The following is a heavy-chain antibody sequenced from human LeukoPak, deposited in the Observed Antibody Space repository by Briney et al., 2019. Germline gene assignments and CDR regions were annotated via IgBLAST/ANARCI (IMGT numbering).Heavy chain of an antibody. CDR2: IRYDGSNK. V-gene: IGHV3-30*02. CDR3: ARCHSIAAAGGYFDY. CDR1: GFTFSSYG. J-gene: IGHJ4*02. Sequence: PGGSLRLSCAASGFTFSSYGMHWVRQAPGKGLEWVAFIRYDGSNKYYADSVKGRFTISRDNSKNTLYLQMNSLRAEDTAIYYCARCHSIAAAGGYFDYWGQGTLVTVSS. D-gene: IGHD6-13*01.